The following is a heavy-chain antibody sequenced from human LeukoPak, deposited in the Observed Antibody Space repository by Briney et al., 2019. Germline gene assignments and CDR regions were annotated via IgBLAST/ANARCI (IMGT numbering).Heavy chain of an antibody. J-gene: IGHJ5*02. Sequence: PGGSLRLSCAASGFTFSSYGMSWVRQAPGKGLEWVSSINNSGGSTYYADSVKGRFTISRDNSKNTLYLQMNSLRAEDTAVYYCAKVKLWWWGSLDPWGQGTLVTVSS. D-gene: IGHD2-21*01. CDR2: INNSGGST. V-gene: IGHV3-23*01. CDR3: AKVKLWWWGSLDP. CDR1: GFTFSSYG.